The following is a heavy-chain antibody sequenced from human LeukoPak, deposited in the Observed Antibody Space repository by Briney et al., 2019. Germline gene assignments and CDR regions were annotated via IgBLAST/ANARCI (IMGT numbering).Heavy chain of an antibody. CDR2: IYYSGST. D-gene: IGHD2-2*01. CDR3: ARHPLGYCSSTSCQTSY. V-gene: IGHV4-59*01. J-gene: IGHJ4*02. CDR1: GGSISSYY. Sequence: PSETLSLTCTVSGGSISSYYWSWIRQPPGKGLEWIGYIYYSGSTNYNPSLKSRVTISVDTSKNQFSLKLSSVTAADTAVYYCARHPLGYCSSTSCQTSYWGQGTLVTVSS.